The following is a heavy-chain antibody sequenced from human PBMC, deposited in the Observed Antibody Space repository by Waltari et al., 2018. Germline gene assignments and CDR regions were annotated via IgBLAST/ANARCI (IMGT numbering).Heavy chain of an antibody. Sequence: VQLVQSGAEVKKPGASVKVSCKASVYTFTSSDINWVRQAPGQGLEWMGWMNHNSGNTGDAQKFQGRVTMNRNTSISTAYMELSSLRSEDTAVYYCARSLKDGMDVWGQGTTVTVSS. CDR1: VYTFTSSD. CDR3: ARSLKDGMDV. CDR2: MNHNSGNT. V-gene: IGHV1-8*02. J-gene: IGHJ6*02.